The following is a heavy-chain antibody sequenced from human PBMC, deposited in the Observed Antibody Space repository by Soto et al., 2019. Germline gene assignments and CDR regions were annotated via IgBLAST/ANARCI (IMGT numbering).Heavy chain of an antibody. V-gene: IGHV3-48*03. J-gene: IGHJ6*02. CDR2: ISSSGSTI. Sequence: QPGGSLRLSCAASGFTFSSYEMNWVRQAPGKGLEWVSYISSSGSTIYYADSVKGRFTISRDNAKNSLYLQMNSLRAEDTAVYYCARDITIFGVKGYYGMDVWGQGTTVTVSS. D-gene: IGHD3-3*01. CDR3: ARDITIFGVKGYYGMDV. CDR1: GFTFSSYE.